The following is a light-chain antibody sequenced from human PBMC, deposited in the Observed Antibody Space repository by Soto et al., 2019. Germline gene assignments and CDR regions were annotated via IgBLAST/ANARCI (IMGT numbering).Light chain of an antibody. Sequence: QSVLTQPPSVSGAPGQRVTISCAGTSSNIGAGYGVHWYQQLPGRAPKLLIHNYVNRPSGVPDRFSGSKSGTSASLAITGLQGEDEADFYCQSYDSRSVVFGGGTKLTVL. V-gene: IGLV1-40*01. CDR1: SSNIGAGYG. CDR3: QSYDSRSVV. CDR2: NYV. J-gene: IGLJ2*01.